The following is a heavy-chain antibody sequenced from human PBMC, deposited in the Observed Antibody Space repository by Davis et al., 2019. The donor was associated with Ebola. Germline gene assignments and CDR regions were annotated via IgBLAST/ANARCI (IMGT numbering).Heavy chain of an antibody. D-gene: IGHD3-3*01. CDR1: GFTFSSYW. CDR2: INSDGSST. Sequence: PGGSLRLSCAASGFTFSSYWMHWVRQAPGKGLVWVSRINSDGSSTSYADSVKGRFTISRDNAKNTLYLQMNSLRAEDTAVYYCARVVVDYDFWSAARLYYGMDVWGQGTTVTVSS. CDR3: ARVVVDYDFWSAARLYYGMDV. J-gene: IGHJ6*02. V-gene: IGHV3-74*01.